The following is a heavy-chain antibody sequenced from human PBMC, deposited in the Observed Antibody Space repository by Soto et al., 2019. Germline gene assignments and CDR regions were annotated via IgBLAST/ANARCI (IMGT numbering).Heavy chain of an antibody. J-gene: IGHJ4*01. V-gene: IGHV3-11*06. CDR1: GFTFSDYY. CDR3: ARGRHYDNGGCQYSDC. Sequence: GGTLRLSCAASGFTFSDYYMTWIRQAQGKGLQWVSFISGSRTYTDYADSVKGRFTISSDNAKNSLYLEMNSLRVEDTAVYYCARGRHYDNGGCQYSDCWGRGTLVAVS. CDR2: ISGSRTYT. D-gene: IGHD2-21*01.